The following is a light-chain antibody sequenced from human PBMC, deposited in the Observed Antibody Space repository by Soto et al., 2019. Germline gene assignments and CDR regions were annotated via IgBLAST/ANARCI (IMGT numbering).Light chain of an antibody. V-gene: IGKV1-6*01. CDR1: QDIRND. CDR3: LQDFNYPRT. Sequence: AIQMTQSPPFLSASVGDRVIITCRASQDIRNDLGWYQHKSGKAPKVLISAASNLQSGVPSRFSGSGSGTEFTLTINSLQPEDFATYYCLQDFNYPRTFGQGTKVDNK. CDR2: AAS. J-gene: IGKJ1*01.